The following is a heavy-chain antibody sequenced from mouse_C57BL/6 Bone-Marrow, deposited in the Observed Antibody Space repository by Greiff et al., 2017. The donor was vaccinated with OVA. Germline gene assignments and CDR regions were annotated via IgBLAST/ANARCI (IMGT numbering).Heavy chain of an antibody. CDR1: GYSFTGYY. V-gene: IGHV1-42*01. Sequence: EVQLVESGPELVKPGASVKISCKASGYSFTGYYMNWVKQSPEKSLEWIGELNPSTGGTTYNQKCKAKATWTVDKSSSTAYMQLKSLTSEDSAVYYCLLRWYFDVWGTGTTVTVSS. D-gene: IGHD1-1*01. CDR2: LNPSTGGT. J-gene: IGHJ1*03. CDR3: LLRWYFDV.